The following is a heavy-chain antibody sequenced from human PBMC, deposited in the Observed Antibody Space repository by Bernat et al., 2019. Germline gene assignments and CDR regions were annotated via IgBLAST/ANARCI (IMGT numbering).Heavy chain of an antibody. CDR2: ISSNGGST. CDR3: ARGPWFGELLYLGFDY. J-gene: IGHJ4*02. V-gene: IGHV3-64*01. CDR1: GFTFSSYA. D-gene: IGHD3-10*01. Sequence: EVQLVESGGGLVQPGGSLRLSCAASGFTFSSYAMHWVRQAPGKGLEYVSAISSNGGSTYYANSVEGRFTISRDNSKNTLYLQMGSLRAEDMAVYYCARGPWFGELLYLGFDYWGQGTLVTVSS.